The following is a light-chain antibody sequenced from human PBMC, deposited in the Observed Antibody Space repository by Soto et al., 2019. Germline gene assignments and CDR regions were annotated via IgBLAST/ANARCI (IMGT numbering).Light chain of an antibody. CDR2: AAS. CDR1: QGTSSY. V-gene: IGKV1-9*01. Sequence: IQLTQSPSSLSASVGDRVTITCRASQGTSSYLALYQQKPVKAPKLLIYAASALQSGVPSRFSGSRSGTDFTLTICSLQPEDFATYYCQQLNSYPITFGRGTRLEIK. J-gene: IGKJ5*01. CDR3: QQLNSYPIT.